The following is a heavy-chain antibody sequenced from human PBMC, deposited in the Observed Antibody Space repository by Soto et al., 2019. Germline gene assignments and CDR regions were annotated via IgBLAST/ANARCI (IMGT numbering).Heavy chain of an antibody. J-gene: IGHJ3*02. V-gene: IGHV4-34*01. CDR3: ARGSVCSGGSCTPTSPAFDI. D-gene: IGHD2-15*01. CDR1: GGSFSGYY. CDR2: INHSGST. Sequence: PSETLSLTCAVYGGSFSGYYWSWIRQPPGKGLEWIGEINHSGSTNYNPSLKSRVTISVDTSKNQFSLKLSSVTAADTAVYYCARGSVCSGGSCTPTSPAFDIWGQGTMVTVSS.